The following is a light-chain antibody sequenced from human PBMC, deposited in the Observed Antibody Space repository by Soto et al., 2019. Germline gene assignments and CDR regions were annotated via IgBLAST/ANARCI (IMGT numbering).Light chain of an antibody. Sequence: QSVRTQPPSESRTPGQRVTISCSGSSSNIGSNTVNWYQQLPGTAPKLLIYSNNQRPSGVPDRFSGSKSGTSASLAISGLQSEDEANYYCAAWDDSLNGVVFGGGTKLTLL. J-gene: IGLJ2*01. V-gene: IGLV1-44*01. CDR1: SSNIGSNT. CDR3: AAWDDSLNGVV. CDR2: SNN.